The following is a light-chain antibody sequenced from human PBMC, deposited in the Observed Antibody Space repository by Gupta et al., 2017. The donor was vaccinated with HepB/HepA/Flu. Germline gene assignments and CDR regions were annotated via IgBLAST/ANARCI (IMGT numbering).Light chain of an antibody. CDR2: EVS. Sequence: QSALTQPASVSGSPGQSITISCTGTSSDVGSDNLVSWYQQHPGKAPKLMIYEVSKRPSGISNRFSGSKSGNTASLKISGLQAEDEADYFCCSYAGSSTYVFGTGTKVTVL. CDR1: SSDVGSDNL. CDR3: CSYAGSSTYV. V-gene: IGLV2-23*02. J-gene: IGLJ1*01.